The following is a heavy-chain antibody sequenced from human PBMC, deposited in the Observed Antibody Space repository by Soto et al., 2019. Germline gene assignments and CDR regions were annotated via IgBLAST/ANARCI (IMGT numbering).Heavy chain of an antibody. CDR3: ARSGAEYSSGHQLPDY. Sequence: QVQLQQWGAGLLKPSETLSLTCAVYGGSFSGYYWSWIRQPPGKGLEWIGEINHSGSTNYNPSLKMRVTTTXXTXKXXLPLNLSSVTAADTAVYYCARSGAEYSSGHQLPDYWGQGTLVTVSS. CDR2: INHSGST. CDR1: GGSFSGYY. V-gene: IGHV4-34*01. D-gene: IGHD6-19*01. J-gene: IGHJ4*02.